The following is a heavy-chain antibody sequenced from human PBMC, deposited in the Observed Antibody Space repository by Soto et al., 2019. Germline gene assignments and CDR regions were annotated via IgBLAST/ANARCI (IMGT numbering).Heavy chain of an antibody. CDR3: ATKDDHKDDQPYYYRMDI. D-gene: IGHD3-16*01. CDR1: GYTSSSYG. CDR2: ISVFNGDT. J-gene: IGHJ6*02. V-gene: IGHV1-18*01. Sequence: ASVKVSCKAIGYTSSSYGINWVRQAPGQGLEWMGWISVFNGDTKYAQKFQGRVAITKDPGTSTAHMELRSLRSDDAAVYFCATKDDHKDDQPYYYRMDIWSQGTTVTVSS.